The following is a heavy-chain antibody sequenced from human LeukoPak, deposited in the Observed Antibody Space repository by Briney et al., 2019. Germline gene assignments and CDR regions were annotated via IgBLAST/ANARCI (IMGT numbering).Heavy chain of an antibody. D-gene: IGHD6-13*01. CDR1: GGSISTSSYY. CDR2: MYYSGTT. V-gene: IGHV4-39*01. CDR3: AARAATGTIVDS. Sequence: PSETLSLTWTVSGGSISTSSYYWGWIRQPPGKGLEWIGNMYYSGTTYYDPSLKSRVTMSVDTSKNQFSLRLTSVAAADTAVYYCAARAATGTIVDSWGQGTLVTVSS. J-gene: IGHJ4*02.